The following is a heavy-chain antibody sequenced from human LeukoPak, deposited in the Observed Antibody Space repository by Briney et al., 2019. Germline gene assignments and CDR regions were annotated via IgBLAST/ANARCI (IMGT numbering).Heavy chain of an antibody. CDR1: GGSISSYY. CDR3: ARGEPTRFDY. V-gene: IGHV4-59*01. J-gene: IGHJ4*02. CDR2: IYYSGST. Sequence: SETLSLTCTVSGGSISSYYWSWIRQPPGKGLEWIGYIYYSGSTNYNPSLKSRVTTSVDTSKNQFSLKLSSVTAADTAVYYCARGEPTRFDYWGQGTLVTVSS.